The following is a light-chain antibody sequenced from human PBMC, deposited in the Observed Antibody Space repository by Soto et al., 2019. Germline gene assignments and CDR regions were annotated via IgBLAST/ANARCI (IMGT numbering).Light chain of an antibody. J-gene: IGKJ4*01. CDR2: EAS. Sequence: EIVLTQSPATLSLSPGDRATLSCRASQSVGTYFAWYQQKPGQAPRLLISEASNRATGIPARFSGSGSGTDFTLTISSLEPEDFAVYYCQQRSNWPPLTFGGGTKVEIK. CDR3: QQRSNWPPLT. V-gene: IGKV3-11*01. CDR1: QSVGTY.